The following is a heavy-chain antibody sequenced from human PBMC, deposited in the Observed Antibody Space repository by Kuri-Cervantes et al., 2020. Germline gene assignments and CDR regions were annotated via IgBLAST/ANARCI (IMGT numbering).Heavy chain of an antibody. V-gene: IGHV3-21*01. CDR3: ATTGPSGSFL. J-gene: IGHJ4*02. CDR1: GFTASSNY. CDR2: ISSSSLYI. Sequence: GESLKISCAASGFTASSNYMSWVRQAPGKGLEWVSSISSSSLYIYYTDPVKGRFTISRDDAKNSLFLQMDSLRAEDTAVYYCATTGPSGSFLWGQGTLVTVSS. D-gene: IGHD1-26*01.